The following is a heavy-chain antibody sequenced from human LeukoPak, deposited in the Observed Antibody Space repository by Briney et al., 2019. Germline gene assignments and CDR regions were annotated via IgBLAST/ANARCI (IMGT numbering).Heavy chain of an antibody. CDR2: INSDGSST. CDR3: ARPVVAATTPDTFDI. CDR1: GFTFTNAW. Sequence: GGSLRLSCEASGFTFTNAWMIWVHQAPGKGLVWVSRINSDGSSTSSADSVKGRSTISRDNAKNSLYLQMNSLRAEDTAVYYCARPVVAATTPDTFDIWGQGTMVTVSS. J-gene: IGHJ3*02. V-gene: IGHV3-74*01. D-gene: IGHD2-15*01.